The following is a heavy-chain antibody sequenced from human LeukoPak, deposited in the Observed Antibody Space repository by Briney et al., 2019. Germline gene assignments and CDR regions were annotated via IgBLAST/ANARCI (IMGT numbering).Heavy chain of an antibody. Sequence: PGGSLRLSCAASGFTLSSYWMHWVRQAPGKGLEYLSAISENGGRTYYADSVKGRFTNSRDNSKNTLYLQMDSLRAEDMAVYYCARDGVGGWAFDIWGQGTMVTVSS. D-gene: IGHD3-16*01. J-gene: IGHJ3*02. CDR1: GFTLSSYW. V-gene: IGHV3-64*02. CDR3: ARDGVGGWAFDI. CDR2: ISENGGRT.